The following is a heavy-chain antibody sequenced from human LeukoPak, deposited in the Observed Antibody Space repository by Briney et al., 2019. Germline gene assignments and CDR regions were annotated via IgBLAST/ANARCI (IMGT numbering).Heavy chain of an antibody. V-gene: IGHV4-59*01. CDR2: IYYSGST. CDR1: GGSISGYY. CDR3: ARGAWSSSGYDY. J-gene: IGHJ4*02. D-gene: IGHD3-22*01. Sequence: PSETLSLTCTVSGGSISGYYWSWIRQPPGKGLEWIEYIYYSGSTNYNPSLKSRVSISVDTSKNQFSLKLSSVTAADTAVYYCARGAWSSSGYDYWGQGTLVTVSS.